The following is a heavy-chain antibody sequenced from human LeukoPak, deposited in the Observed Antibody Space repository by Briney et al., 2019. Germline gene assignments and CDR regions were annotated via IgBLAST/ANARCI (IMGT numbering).Heavy chain of an antibody. CDR1: GFTVSSNY. Sequence: PGGSLRLSCAASGFTVSSNYMSWVRQAPGKGLEWVSVIYSGGSTYYADSVKGRFTISRDNSKNTLYLQMNSLRAEDTAVYYCARSQNYYDSSGYPVYDAFDIWGQGTMVTVSS. V-gene: IGHV3-66*01. D-gene: IGHD3-22*01. J-gene: IGHJ3*02. CDR3: ARSQNYYDSSGYPVYDAFDI. CDR2: IYSGGST.